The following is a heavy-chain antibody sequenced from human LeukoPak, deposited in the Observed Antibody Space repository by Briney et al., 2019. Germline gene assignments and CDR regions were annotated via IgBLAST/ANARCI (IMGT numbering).Heavy chain of an antibody. CDR1: GNTISDSY. Sequence: ASVKVSCKASGNTISDSYMHWVRQAPGQGLEWMGIINPSGLSTSYAQKFRGRVTMTRDTSTSIVYMELSSLRSEDTAVYYCARGGSYSYNWLDTWGQGTLITVSS. J-gene: IGHJ5*02. CDR2: INPSGLST. CDR3: ARGGSYSYNWLDT. D-gene: IGHD1-26*01. V-gene: IGHV1-46*01.